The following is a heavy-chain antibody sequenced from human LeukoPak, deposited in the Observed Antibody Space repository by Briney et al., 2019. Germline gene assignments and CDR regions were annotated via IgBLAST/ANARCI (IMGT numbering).Heavy chain of an antibody. D-gene: IGHD5-18*01. J-gene: IGHJ4*02. CDR2: INPNSGGT. CDR3: ARGGGVDPAMVAH. CDR1: GYTFTGYY. V-gene: IGHV1-2*04. Sequence: ASVKVSCKASGYTFTGYYMHGVRQAPGQGLEWMEWINPNSGGTNYAQKFQGWVTMTRDTSISTAYMELSRLRSDDTAVYYCARGGGVDPAMVAHWGQGTLVTVSS.